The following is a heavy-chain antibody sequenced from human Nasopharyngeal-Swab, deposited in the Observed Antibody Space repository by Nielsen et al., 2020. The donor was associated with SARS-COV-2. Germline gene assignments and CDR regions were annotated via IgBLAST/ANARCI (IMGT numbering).Heavy chain of an antibody. J-gene: IGHJ4*02. CDR1: GFTFSDYW. V-gene: IGHV3-7*03. Sequence: GESLKISCAASGFTFSDYWMSWVRQAPGKGLEWVANISPDGSDGQYVDSVRGRLTIPRDNAKNSLYLQMSSLRAEDTAVYYCAIPTRSTPFGYWGQGTLVTVSS. D-gene: IGHD2-15*01. CDR2: ISPDGSDG. CDR3: AIPTRSTPFGY.